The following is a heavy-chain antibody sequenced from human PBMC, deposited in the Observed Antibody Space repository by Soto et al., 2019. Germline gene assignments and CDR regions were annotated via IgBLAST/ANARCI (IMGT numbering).Heavy chain of an antibody. CDR2: INHSGST. Sequence: SETLSLTCAVYGGSFSGYYWSWIRQPPGKGLEWIGEINHSGSTNYNPSLKSRVTISVDTSKNQFSLKLSSVTAADTAVYYCARGVSSYNYWGQGTLVTVSS. V-gene: IGHV4-34*01. CDR1: GGSFSGYY. CDR3: ARGVSSYNY. D-gene: IGHD2-2*02. J-gene: IGHJ4*02.